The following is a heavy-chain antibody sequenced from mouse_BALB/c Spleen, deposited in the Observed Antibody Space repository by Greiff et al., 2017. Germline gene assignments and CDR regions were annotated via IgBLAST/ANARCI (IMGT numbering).Heavy chain of an antibody. CDR2: ISYSGST. V-gene: IGHV3-2*02. CDR1: GYSITSDYA. J-gene: IGHJ2*01. Sequence: EVKLQESGPGLVKPSQSLSLTCTVTGYSITSDYAWNWIRQFPGNKLEWMGYISYSGSTSYNPSLKSRISITRDTSKNQFFLQLNSVTTEDTATYYCAIQLGLLFDYWGQGTTLTVSS. D-gene: IGHD3-1*01. CDR3: AIQLGLLFDY.